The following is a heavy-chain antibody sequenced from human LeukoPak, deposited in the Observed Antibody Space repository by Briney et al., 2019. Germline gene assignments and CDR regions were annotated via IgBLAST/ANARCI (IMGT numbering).Heavy chain of an antibody. Sequence: SLKISSNGAGYRFTSCWIGGLREMPGKGLEWIGIIYPGESDTRYSPSFQGQVNISADKSISTAYLQWSSLKASNTAMYYCARRGYNFGRYYYFDYWGQGTLVTVSS. J-gene: IGHJ4*02. D-gene: IGHD5-24*01. CDR3: ARRGYNFGRYYYFDY. V-gene: IGHV5-51*01. CDR1: GYRFTSCW. CDR2: IYPGESDT.